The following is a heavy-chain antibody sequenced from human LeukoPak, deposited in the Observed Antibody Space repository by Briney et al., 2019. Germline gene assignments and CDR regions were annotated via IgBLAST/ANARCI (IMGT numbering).Heavy chain of an antibody. Sequence: GGSLRLSCAASGFTFSSYWMHWVRQAPGKGLVWVSRINSDGSSTTYADSVKGRFTISRDNAKNSLYLQMNSLRAEDTAVYYCERCGYSHGYGWGGGYYYYYMDVWGKGTTVTVSS. CDR2: INSDGSST. D-gene: IGHD5-18*01. CDR3: ERCGYSHGYGWGGGYYYYYMDV. V-gene: IGHV3-74*01. J-gene: IGHJ6*03. CDR1: GFTFSSYW.